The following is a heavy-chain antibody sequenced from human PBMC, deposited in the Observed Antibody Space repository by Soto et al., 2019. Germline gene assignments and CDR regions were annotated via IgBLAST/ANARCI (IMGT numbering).Heavy chain of an antibody. CDR2: IYTSGST. CDR1: GGSISSYY. Sequence: QVQLQESGPGLLKPSETLSLTCTVSGGSISSYYWSWIRQPPGKGLEWIGRIYTSGSTNYSPSLKSRLTMSVDTSKKQLPLKLSSVTAADTDVDYCARGIRVRAYYYYGMDVWGQGPTVTVS. J-gene: IGHJ6*02. D-gene: IGHD3-10*01. CDR3: ARGIRVRAYYYYGMDV. V-gene: IGHV4-4*07.